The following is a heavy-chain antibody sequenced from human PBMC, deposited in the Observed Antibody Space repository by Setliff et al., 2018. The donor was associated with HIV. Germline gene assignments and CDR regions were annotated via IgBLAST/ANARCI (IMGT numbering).Heavy chain of an antibody. Sequence: SVKVSCKASGDTFSNYAITWVRQAPGQGLEWMGGINPLFGTTNYAHNFQGRLTITTDQIMSTAYMELTSLRSEDTAVYYCASGSGYCNKGDCYIGVHRTPDKYYFDSWGQGTLVTGS. CDR2: INPLFGTT. CDR1: GDTFSNYA. CDR3: ASGSGYCNKGDCYIGVHRTPDKYYFDS. V-gene: IGHV1-69*05. J-gene: IGHJ4*02. D-gene: IGHD2-8*01.